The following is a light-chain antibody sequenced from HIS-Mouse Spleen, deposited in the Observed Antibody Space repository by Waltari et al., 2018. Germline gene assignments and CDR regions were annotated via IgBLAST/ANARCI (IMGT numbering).Light chain of an antibody. J-gene: IGLJ2*01. CDR2: EGS. CDR3: CSYAGSSTYVV. CDR1: SSDVWSYNL. V-gene: IGLV2-23*01. Sequence: QSALTQPASVSGSPGQSITIPCTGTSSDVWSYNLGSWYQQHPGKAPKLMIYEGSKRPSGVSNRFSGSKSGNTASLTISGLQAEDEADYYCCSYAGSSTYVVFGGGTKLTVL.